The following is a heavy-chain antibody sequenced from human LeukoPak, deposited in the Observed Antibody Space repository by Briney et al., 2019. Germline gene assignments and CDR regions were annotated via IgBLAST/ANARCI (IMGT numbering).Heavy chain of an antibody. D-gene: IGHD1-1*01. V-gene: IGHV4-59*01. Sequence: SETLSLTCTVSGGSISSYYWSWIRQPPGKGLEWIGDIYYSGSTNYNPSLKSRVTISVDTSKNQFSLKLSSVTAADTAMYYCARGGSHWLDYWGQGTLVTVSS. J-gene: IGHJ4*02. CDR3: ARGGSHWLDY. CDR1: GGSISSYY. CDR2: IYYSGST.